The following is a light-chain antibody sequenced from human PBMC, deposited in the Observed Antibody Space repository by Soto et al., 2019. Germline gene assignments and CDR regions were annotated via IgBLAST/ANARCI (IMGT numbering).Light chain of an antibody. V-gene: IGKV3-15*01. J-gene: IGKJ4*01. CDR2: DAS. Sequence: EIVMTQSPATLSVSPGERATLSCRASHRVNTYLAWYQQRPGQAPRLLIYDASTRATDIPARFSGSGSGTEFTLTISSLQSEDFAVYYRQQYNNWPLTFGGGTKVDIK. CDR3: QQYNNWPLT. CDR1: HRVNTY.